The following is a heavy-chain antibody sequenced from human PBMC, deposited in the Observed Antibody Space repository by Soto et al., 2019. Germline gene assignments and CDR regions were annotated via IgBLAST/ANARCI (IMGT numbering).Heavy chain of an antibody. Sequence: QVQLVESGGGVVQPGRSLRLSCVASGFTFSSYGMHWVRQATVKELEWVAIISYDGSNTYYADSVKGRFTISRDNSKNTLYLQMNSLRAEDTSVYYCSKEGGLSGSYYITSSYYFDYWGQGTLVTVSS. CDR3: SKEGGLSGSYYITSSYYFDY. D-gene: IGHD1-26*01. CDR2: ISYDGSNT. J-gene: IGHJ4*02. CDR1: GFTFSSYG. V-gene: IGHV3-30*18.